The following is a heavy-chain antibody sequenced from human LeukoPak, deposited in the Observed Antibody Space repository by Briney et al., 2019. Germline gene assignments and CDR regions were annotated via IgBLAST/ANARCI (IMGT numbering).Heavy chain of an antibody. J-gene: IGHJ4*02. CDR3: ARHVEREYSGHDGFDY. CDR2: IYYSGST. CDR1: GGSITSYH. V-gene: IGHV4-59*08. D-gene: IGHD5-12*01. Sequence: SEALSLTCTVSGGSITSYHYSWIRQPPGKGLGWIGYIYYSGSTKYNPSLKTRVTISVDTSKNQFSLRLSSVTAADTAVYYCARHVEREYSGHDGFDYWGQGTLVTVSS.